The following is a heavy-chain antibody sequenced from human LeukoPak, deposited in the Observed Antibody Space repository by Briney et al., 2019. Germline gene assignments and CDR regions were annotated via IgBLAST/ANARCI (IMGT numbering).Heavy chain of an antibody. J-gene: IGHJ3*02. CDR1: GLSFRDQY. CDR2: SKSKANSYST. Sequence: GGSLRLSCAASGLSFRDQYFDWVRQAPGKGLEWVGRSKSKANSYSTDYAASVQGRFSISTDESSNSLYLQMNGLKTEDTALYYCVRRNFVAFDIWGQGTMVTVSS. CDR3: VRRNFVAFDI. V-gene: IGHV3-72*01.